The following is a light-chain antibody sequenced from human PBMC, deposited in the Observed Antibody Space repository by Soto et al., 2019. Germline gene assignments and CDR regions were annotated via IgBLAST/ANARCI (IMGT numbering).Light chain of an antibody. V-gene: IGLV2-14*01. CDR3: SSYTISSTVV. CDR1: SSDVGGYNY. CDR2: DVS. J-gene: IGLJ2*01. Sequence: QSALTQPASVSGSPGQSITISCTGTSSDVGGYNYVSWYQQHPGKAPKLMIYDVSNRPSGVSSRFSGSKSGNTASLSISGLQPEDEADYYCSSYTISSTVVFGGGTKL.